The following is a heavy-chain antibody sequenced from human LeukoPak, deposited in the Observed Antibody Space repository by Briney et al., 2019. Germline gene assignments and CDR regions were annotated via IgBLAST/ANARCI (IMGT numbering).Heavy chain of an antibody. CDR2: IWYDGSNK. CDR3: ARAKGPRGRGYFDY. Sequence: GGPLRLSCAASGFTFSSYSMHWVRQAPGKGLEWVAVIWYDGSNKYYADSVKGRFTISRDNSKNTLYLQMNSLRAEDTAVYYCARAKGPRGRGYFDYWGQGTLVTVSS. V-gene: IGHV3-33*08. CDR1: GFTFSSYS. D-gene: IGHD2-15*01. J-gene: IGHJ4*02.